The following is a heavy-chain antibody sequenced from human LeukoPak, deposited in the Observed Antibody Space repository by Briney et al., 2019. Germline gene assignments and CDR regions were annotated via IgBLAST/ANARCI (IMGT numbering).Heavy chain of an antibody. V-gene: IGHV4-38-2*02. CDR2: IYHSGST. CDR1: DYSISRGYY. CDR3: AREMYFYRSGSQEYQYYMDV. D-gene: IGHD3-10*01. Sequence: SETLSLTCTVSDYSISRGYYWGWIRQPPGKGLEWIGNIYHSGSTFYNPSLKSRVTISVDTSKNQFSLKLTSVTAADTAMYYCAREMYFYRSGSQEYQYYMDVWGKGTTVTVSS. J-gene: IGHJ6*03.